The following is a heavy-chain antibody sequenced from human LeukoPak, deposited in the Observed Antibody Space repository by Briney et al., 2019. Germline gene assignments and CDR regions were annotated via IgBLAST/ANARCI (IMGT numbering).Heavy chain of an antibody. CDR2: ISYDGSNK. V-gene: IGHV3-30*18. CDR3: AKVASIADHYYYYMDV. CDR1: GFTFSSYG. J-gene: IGHJ6*03. D-gene: IGHD6-6*01. Sequence: GGSLRLSCAASGFTFSSYGMHWVRQAPGKGLEWVAVISYDGSNKYYADSVKGRFTISRDNSKNTLYLQMNSLRAEDTAVYYCAKVASIADHYYYYMDVWGKGTTVTVSS.